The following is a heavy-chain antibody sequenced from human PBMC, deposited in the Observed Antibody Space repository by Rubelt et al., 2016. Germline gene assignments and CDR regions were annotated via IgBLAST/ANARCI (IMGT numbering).Heavy chain of an antibody. J-gene: IGHJ3*02. V-gene: IGHV1-2*02. CDR3: ARGAGGRYFDWYDAFDI. D-gene: IGHD3-9*01. CDR1: GYTFTGYY. Sequence: QVQLVQSGAEVKKPGASVKVSCKASGYTFTGYYMHWVRQAPGQGLEWMGWINPNIGGPNYAQKFQGRGTRTRDTSISTGYMELSRLRSDDTAVYYWARGAGGRYFDWYDAFDIWGQGTMVTVSS. CDR2: INPNIGGP.